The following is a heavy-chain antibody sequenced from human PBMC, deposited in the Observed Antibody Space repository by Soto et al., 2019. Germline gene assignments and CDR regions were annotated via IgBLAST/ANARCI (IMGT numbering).Heavy chain of an antibody. Sequence: EVQLVESGGGLVQPGGSLKLSCAASGFTFSGSAMHWVRQSSGKGLEWVGRIRSKANNYGTAYAASVTGRFTVSRDDSKTKTDLQMISLKTEDTAIYYGTRHRSIWANHVTPAVSNEGFDIWVQGTMVTVSS. V-gene: IGHV3-73*01. D-gene: IGHD3-3*02. CDR3: TRHRSIWANHVTPAVSNEGFDI. CDR2: IRSKANNYGT. CDR1: GFTFSGSA. J-gene: IGHJ3*02.